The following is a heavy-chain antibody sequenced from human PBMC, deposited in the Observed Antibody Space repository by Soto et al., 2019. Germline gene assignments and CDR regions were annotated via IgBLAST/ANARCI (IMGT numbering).Heavy chain of an antibody. Sequence: PGGSLRLSCAASGFTFSSYWMSWVRQAPGKGLEWVANIKQDGSEKYYVDSVKGRFTISRDNAKNSLYLQMSSLRAEDTAVYYCARASVITHSEYYFEYWGQGTLVTVSS. J-gene: IGHJ4*02. CDR3: ARASVITHSEYYFEY. CDR1: GFTFSSYW. V-gene: IGHV3-7*01. D-gene: IGHD3-22*01. CDR2: IKQDGSEK.